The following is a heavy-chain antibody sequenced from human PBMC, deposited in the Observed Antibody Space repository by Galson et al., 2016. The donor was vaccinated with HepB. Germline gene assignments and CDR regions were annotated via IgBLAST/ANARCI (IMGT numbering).Heavy chain of an antibody. Sequence: TLSLTCTVSGGSIRSGGYYWSWIRQHPGKGLEWIGYIYHSGSTYYSPSLKGRVTKSIDTAKNQFSLKLSSVTAADTAVYYCARGTYGGRFFDYWGQGTLVTVSS. CDR1: GGSIRSGGYY. CDR3: ARGTYGGRFFDY. D-gene: IGHD4-23*01. CDR2: IYHSGST. J-gene: IGHJ4*02. V-gene: IGHV4-31*03.